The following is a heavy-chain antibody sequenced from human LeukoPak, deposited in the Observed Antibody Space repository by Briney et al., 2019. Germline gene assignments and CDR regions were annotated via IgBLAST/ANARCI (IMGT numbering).Heavy chain of an antibody. J-gene: IGHJ3*02. CDR1: VGSISSYY. Sequence: SETLSLTCTVTVGSISSYYWSWIRQPPGKGLECLGYIYYSGSTNYTPSLKSRVAISVDTSKSQFSLKLSSVTAADTAVYYRARGVLRFLEWLPPGAFDIWGQGTMVTVSS. CDR3: ARGVLRFLEWLPPGAFDI. CDR2: IYYSGST. V-gene: IGHV4-59*01. D-gene: IGHD3-3*01.